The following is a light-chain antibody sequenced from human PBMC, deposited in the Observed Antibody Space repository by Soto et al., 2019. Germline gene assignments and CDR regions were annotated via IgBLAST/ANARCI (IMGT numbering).Light chain of an antibody. CDR3: GSYTTTYVRI. CDR2: EVT. V-gene: IGLV2-14*01. CDR1: SSDIGRYNY. Sequence: QSALTQPASVSGSPGQSITISCTGTSSDIGRYNYVSWYQQHQGRAPKLIIYEVTNRPSGVSDRFSGSKSGNVASLTISGLQAADEADYFCGSYTTTYVRIVGTGTKLTVL. J-gene: IGLJ1*01.